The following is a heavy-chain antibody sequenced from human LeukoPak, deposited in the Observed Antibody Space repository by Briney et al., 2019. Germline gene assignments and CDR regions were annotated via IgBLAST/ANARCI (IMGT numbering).Heavy chain of an antibody. CDR3: ARSSRDGYNSDFDY. CDR2: IYTSGST. D-gene: IGHD5-24*01. Sequence: SETLSLTCTVSGGSISSYYWSWIRQPAGKGLEWIGRIYTSGSTNYNPSLKSRVTMSVDTSKNQFSLKLSSVTAADTAVYYCARSSRDGYNSDFDYWGQGTLVTVSS. CDR1: GGSISSYY. V-gene: IGHV4-4*07. J-gene: IGHJ4*02.